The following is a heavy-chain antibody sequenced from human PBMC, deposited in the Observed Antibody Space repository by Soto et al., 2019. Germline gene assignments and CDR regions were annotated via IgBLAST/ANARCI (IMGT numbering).Heavy chain of an antibody. CDR3: AHTVYSSGWFEY. V-gene: IGHV2-5*01. CDR2: IYWNDDK. Sequence: QITLEESGPTLVKPTQTLTLTCTFSGFSLSFSGVGVGWIRQPPGKALEWLAVIYWNDDKRYSPSLKNRLTITKDTSKNQVVLTMTNMDPVDTATQYCAHTVYSSGWFEYWGQGTLVTVSS. D-gene: IGHD6-19*01. CDR1: GFSLSFSGVG. J-gene: IGHJ4*02.